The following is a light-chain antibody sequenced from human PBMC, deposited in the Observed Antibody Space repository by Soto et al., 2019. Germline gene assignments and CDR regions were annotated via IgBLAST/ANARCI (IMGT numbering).Light chain of an antibody. V-gene: IGLV1-40*01. CDR1: SSNIGAGYP. CDR2: G. CDR3: AAWHDSLDARYV. J-gene: IGLJ1*01. Sequence: QSVLTQPPSVSGAPGQRVTISCTGSSSNIGAGYPVHWYQQLPGTAPKLLVAGNRPSGVPDRFSVSKSGTSASLAISGLQSEDEADYYCAAWHDSLDARYVFGTGTKLTV.